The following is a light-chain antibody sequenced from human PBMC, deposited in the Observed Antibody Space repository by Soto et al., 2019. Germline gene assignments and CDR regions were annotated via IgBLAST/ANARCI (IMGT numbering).Light chain of an antibody. J-gene: IGKJ1*01. CDR1: QSVSSKN. CDR3: QQYGSSGT. Sequence: EIVLTQSPGTLSLSPGERATLSCGASQSVSSKNLAWYQQKPGQAPRLLIYGASNRATGIPDRFSGSGSGTDFTLTISRLEPEDFAVYYCQQYGSSGTFGQGTKVDI. V-gene: IGKV3-20*01. CDR2: GAS.